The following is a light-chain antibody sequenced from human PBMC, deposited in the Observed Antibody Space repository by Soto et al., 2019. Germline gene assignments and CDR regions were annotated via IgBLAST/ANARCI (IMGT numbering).Light chain of an antibody. J-gene: IGLJ2*01. CDR3: QSYDRNPSGYVV. CDR1: SSNIGAGYD. Sequence: QSVLTQPPSVSGAPGQRVTISCTGSSSNIGAGYDVHWYQQLPGTAPKLLIYGNSNRPSGVPDRFSGSKSGTSASLAITGLRAEVEADDYCQSYDRNPSGYVVFGGGTQLTVL. CDR2: GNS. V-gene: IGLV1-40*01.